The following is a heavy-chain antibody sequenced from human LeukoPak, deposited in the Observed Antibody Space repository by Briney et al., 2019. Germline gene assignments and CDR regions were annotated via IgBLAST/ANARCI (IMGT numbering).Heavy chain of an antibody. CDR1: GGSISSYY. V-gene: IGHV4-4*07. CDR2: IYTSGST. Sequence: SETLSLTCTVPGGSISSYYWSWIRQPAGKGLEWIGRIYTSGSTNYNPSLKSRVTMSVDTSKNQFSLKLSSVTAADTAVYYCARDRVVVPAPRPNWFDPWGQGNLVTVSS. D-gene: IGHD2-2*01. CDR3: ARDRVVVPAPRPNWFDP. J-gene: IGHJ5*02.